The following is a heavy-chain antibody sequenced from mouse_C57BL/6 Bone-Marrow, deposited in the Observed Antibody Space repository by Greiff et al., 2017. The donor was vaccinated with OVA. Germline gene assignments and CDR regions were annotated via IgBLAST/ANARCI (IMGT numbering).Heavy chain of an antibody. CDR1: GFTFSDYY. Sequence: EVQVVESGGGLVQPGGSLKLSCAASGFTFSDYYMYWVRQTPEKRLEWVAYISNGGGSTYYPDTVKGRFTISRDNAKNTLYLQMSRLKSEDTAMYYYARKNYPWYYFDYWGQGTTLTVSS. CDR2: ISNGGGST. V-gene: IGHV5-12*01. CDR3: ARKNYPWYYFDY. D-gene: IGHD1-1*02. J-gene: IGHJ2*01.